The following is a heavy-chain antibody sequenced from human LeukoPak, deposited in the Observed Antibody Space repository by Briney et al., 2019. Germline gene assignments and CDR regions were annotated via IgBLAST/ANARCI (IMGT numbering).Heavy chain of an antibody. CDR3: AKDEDSSGYPLGGYAMDV. Sequence: GGSLRLSCAASGFMFSSYAMSWVRQAPGKGLEWVSGISGSGGSTYYADSVKGRFTISRDNSKNTLSLQMNSLRADDTAIYYCAKDEDSSGYPLGGYAMDVWGQGTTVTVSS. J-gene: IGHJ6*02. CDR2: ISGSGGST. D-gene: IGHD3-22*01. V-gene: IGHV3-23*01. CDR1: GFMFSSYA.